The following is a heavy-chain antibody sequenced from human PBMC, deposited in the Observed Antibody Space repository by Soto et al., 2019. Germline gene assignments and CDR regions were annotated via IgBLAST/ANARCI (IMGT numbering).Heavy chain of an antibody. V-gene: IGHV3-7*01. CDR3: AGGRQHHPKIVVGNDAFDI. Sequence: RLSCAASGFNFTIYWMSWVRQAPGKGLEWVVKIKEDGSEKCYVDSVKGRFTISRDNAENSLDLQMDSLRAEDTAVYYCAGGRQHHPKIVVGNDAFDIWGHGTMGTV. CDR2: IKEDGSEK. D-gene: IGHD2-15*01. J-gene: IGHJ3*02. CDR1: GFNFTIYW.